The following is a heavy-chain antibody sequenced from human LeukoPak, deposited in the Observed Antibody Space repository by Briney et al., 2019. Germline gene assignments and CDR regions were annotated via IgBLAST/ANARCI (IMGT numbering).Heavy chain of an antibody. J-gene: IGHJ4*02. Sequence: GGSLRLSCAASGFIFSSYSMNWVRQAPGKGLEWVSSISSSSVYRYYADSLKGRFTISRDNSKNTLYLQINSLRAEDTAVYYCAKDHLPGIVVADRDYWGQGTLVTVSS. D-gene: IGHD6-19*01. CDR2: ISSSSVYR. V-gene: IGHV3-21*04. CDR3: AKDHLPGIVVADRDY. CDR1: GFIFSSYS.